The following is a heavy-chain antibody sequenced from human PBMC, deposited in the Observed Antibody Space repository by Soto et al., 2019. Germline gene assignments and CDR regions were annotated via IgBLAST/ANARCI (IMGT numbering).Heavy chain of an antibody. J-gene: IGHJ4*02. CDR2: INAGNGNT. V-gene: IGHV1-3*01. Sequence: GASVKVSCKASGYTFTSYAMHWVRQAPGQRLEWMGWINAGNGNTKYSQKFQGRVTITRDTSASTAYMELNSLRAEDTAVYYCAKTLERQHYYFDYWAQGTLVTVSS. CDR3: AKTLERQHYYFDY. D-gene: IGHD1-1*01. CDR1: GYTFTSYA.